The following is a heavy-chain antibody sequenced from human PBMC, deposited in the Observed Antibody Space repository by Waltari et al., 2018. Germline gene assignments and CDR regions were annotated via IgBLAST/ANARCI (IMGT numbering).Heavy chain of an antibody. CDR3: ARGTVATNYYYYYGMDV. V-gene: IGHV4-61*01. CDR1: GGSVSSGSYY. Sequence: QVQLQESGPGLVKPSETLSLTCTVSGGSVSSGSYYWSWIRQPPGKGLEWIGYIYYSGSTNYNPSLKSRVTISVDTSKNQFSLKLSSVTAADTAVYYCARGTVATNYYYYYGMDVWGQGTTVTVSS. D-gene: IGHD5-12*01. CDR2: IYYSGST. J-gene: IGHJ6*02.